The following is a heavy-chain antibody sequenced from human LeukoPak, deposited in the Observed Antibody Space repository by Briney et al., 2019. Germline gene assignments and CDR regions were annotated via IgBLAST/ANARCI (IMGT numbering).Heavy chain of an antibody. D-gene: IGHD1-1*01. CDR3: ARHGTSGTNLNWFDP. CDR2: IYYSGST. V-gene: IGHV4-59*01. CDR1: GGSISSYY. Sequence: SETLSHTCTVSGGSISSYYWSWIRQPPGKGLEWIGYIYYSGSTNYNPSLKSRVTISVDTSKNQFSLKLSSVTAADTAVYYCARHGTSGTNLNWFDPWGQGTLVTVSS. J-gene: IGHJ5*02.